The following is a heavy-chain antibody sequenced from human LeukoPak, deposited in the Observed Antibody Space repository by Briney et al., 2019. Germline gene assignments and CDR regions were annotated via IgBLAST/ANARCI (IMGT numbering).Heavy chain of an antibody. CDR3: AREGYYDSSGYPKGYFDL. CDR1: GGSISSYY. J-gene: IGHJ2*01. D-gene: IGHD3-22*01. Sequence: SETLSLTCTVSGGSISSYYWSWIRQPPGKGLEWIGYIYYSGSTNYNPSLKSRVTISVDTSKNQFSLKLSSVTAADTAVYYCAREGYYDSSGYPKGYFDLWGRGTLVTVSS. V-gene: IGHV4-59*01. CDR2: IYYSGST.